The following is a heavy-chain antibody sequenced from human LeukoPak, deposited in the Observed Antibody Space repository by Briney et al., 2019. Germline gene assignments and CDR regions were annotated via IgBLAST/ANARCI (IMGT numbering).Heavy chain of an antibody. D-gene: IGHD3-10*01. CDR1: GGSISSYY. J-gene: IGHJ6*03. Sequence: SETLSLTCTVSGGSISSYYWSCIRQPPRKGLQWLGYIHYTGSTNYNPSLKSRVTISVNTSKNQFSLKLSSVTAADTAVYYCARVEEGYGSGRRENYYYYYMDVWGKGTTVTVSS. V-gene: IGHV4-59*01. CDR2: IHYTGST. CDR3: ARVEEGYGSGRRENYYYYYMDV.